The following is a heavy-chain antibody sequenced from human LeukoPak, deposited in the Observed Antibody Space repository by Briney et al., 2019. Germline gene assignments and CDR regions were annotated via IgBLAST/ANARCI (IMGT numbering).Heavy chain of an antibody. CDR1: GGSISSGSYD. CDR3: ARVPGVYYDSLTGYGSGWFDP. Sequence: SETLSLTCTVSGGSISSGSYDWYWIRQPAGKGLEWIGHIYTSGSSNYSPSLKSRVTISVDTSKNQFSLKVRYMTAADTAVYYCARVPGVYYDSLTGYGSGWFDPWSQGTLVTVSS. CDR2: IYTSGSS. D-gene: IGHD3-9*01. V-gene: IGHV4-61*09. J-gene: IGHJ5*02.